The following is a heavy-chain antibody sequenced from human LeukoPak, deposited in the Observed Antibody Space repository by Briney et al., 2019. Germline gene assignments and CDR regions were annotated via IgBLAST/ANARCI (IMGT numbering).Heavy chain of an antibody. CDR2: INLSGGT. Sequence: PETLSLTCAVYGESSSDYYWSWLRHPPGKGLGWIGEINLSGGTNYNPSLKSRVAISLDASNNQFSLNLTSVTAADTVVYYWARGRRDGNYLGRYYFDYWGQGTLVTVSS. CDR1: GESSSDYY. D-gene: IGHD1-26*01. V-gene: IGHV4-34*01. CDR3: ARGRRDGNYLGRYYFDY. J-gene: IGHJ4*02.